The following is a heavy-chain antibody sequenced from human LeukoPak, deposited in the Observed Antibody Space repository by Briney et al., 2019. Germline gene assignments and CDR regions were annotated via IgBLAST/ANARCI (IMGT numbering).Heavy chain of an antibody. Sequence: SETLSLTCAVYGGSFSSYYWSWIRQPAGKGLEWIGRIYTSGSTNYNPSLKSRVTMSVDTSKNQFSLKLSSVTAADTAVYYCAREQWLGRFDYWGQGTLVTVSS. CDR1: GGSFSSYY. V-gene: IGHV4-59*10. D-gene: IGHD6-19*01. CDR3: AREQWLGRFDY. J-gene: IGHJ4*02. CDR2: IYTSGST.